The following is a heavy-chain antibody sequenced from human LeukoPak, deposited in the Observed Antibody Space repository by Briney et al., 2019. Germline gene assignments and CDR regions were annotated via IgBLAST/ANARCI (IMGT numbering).Heavy chain of an antibody. CDR3: ARGPSTRPDYYYYYYMDV. Sequence: PSETLSLTCAVYGGSFSGYYWSWIRQPPGKGLEWIGEINHSGSTNYNPSLKSRVTISVDTSKNQFSLKLSSVTAADTAVYYCARGPSTRPDYYYYYYMDVWGKGTTVTVSS. D-gene: IGHD1-1*01. CDR1: GGSFSGYY. V-gene: IGHV4-34*01. CDR2: INHSGST. J-gene: IGHJ6*03.